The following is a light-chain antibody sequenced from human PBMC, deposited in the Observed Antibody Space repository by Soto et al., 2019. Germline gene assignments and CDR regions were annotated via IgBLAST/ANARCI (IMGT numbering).Light chain of an antibody. CDR3: QQYNNWPPT. CDR2: GAS. Sequence: EIVMTQSPATLSVSPGERATLSFMASQSGSSNLAWYQQKPGQAPRLLIYGASTRATGIPAMFSGSASGTEFTLTISSLQSEDFAVYYCQQYNNWPPTFGQGTKVDIK. CDR1: QSGSSN. V-gene: IGKV3-15*01. J-gene: IGKJ1*01.